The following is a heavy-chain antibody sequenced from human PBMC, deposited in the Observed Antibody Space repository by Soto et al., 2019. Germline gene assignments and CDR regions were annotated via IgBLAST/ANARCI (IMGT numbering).Heavy chain of an antibody. J-gene: IGHJ4*02. V-gene: IGHV1-3*01. Sequence: QVQLVQSGAEVKKPGASVKVSCKASGYTFTSYAMHWVRQAPGQRLEWMGWINAGNGNTKYSQKFQGRVTITRDTTARTAYKELSSLRSEDTAVYYCARDLTGTTLGYRGQGTLGSVSS. CDR1: GYTFTSYA. D-gene: IGHD1-20*01. CDR2: INAGNGNT. CDR3: ARDLTGTTLGY.